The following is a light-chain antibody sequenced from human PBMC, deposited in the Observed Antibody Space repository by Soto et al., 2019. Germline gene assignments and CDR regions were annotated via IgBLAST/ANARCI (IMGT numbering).Light chain of an antibody. CDR3: QQYNNWPPLT. CDR1: QSVSIN. Sequence: ETVMTQSPATLSVSPGERATLSCRASQSVSINLAWYQQKPGQAPRLLIYGASTRATGIPARFSGSGSGTEFTLTISSLQSEDFAVYYCQQYNNWPPLTVGGGTKVEIK. V-gene: IGKV3-15*01. CDR2: GAS. J-gene: IGKJ4*01.